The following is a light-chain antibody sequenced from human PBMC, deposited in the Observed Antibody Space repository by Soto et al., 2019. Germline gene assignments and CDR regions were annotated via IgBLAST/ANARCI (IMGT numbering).Light chain of an antibody. V-gene: IGLV2-14*01. CDR2: EVT. CDR1: SSDVGRYNY. J-gene: IGLJ1*01. CDR3: SSYTISSTQV. Sequence: QSVLTQPASVSGSPGQSITFPCTGTSSDVGRYNYVSWYQHHPGKAPKLLISEVTNRPSGVSNRFSGSKSGNTASLTISGLRAEDEADYYCSSYTISSTQVFGTGTKVTVL.